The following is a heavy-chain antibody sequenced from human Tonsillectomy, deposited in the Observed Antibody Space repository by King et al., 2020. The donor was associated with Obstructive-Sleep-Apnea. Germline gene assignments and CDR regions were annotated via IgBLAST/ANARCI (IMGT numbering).Heavy chain of an antibody. CDR1: GGSISSGGYY. V-gene: IGHV4-31*03. J-gene: IGHJ4*02. CDR3: ARKGASVSIDY. Sequence: LQLQESGPGLVKPSQTLSLTCTVSGGSISSGGYYWSWIRQHPGKGLEWIGYIYYSGSTYYNPSLQSRVTISVDTSKNQFSLKLSSVTAADTAVYYCARKGASVSIDYWGQGTLVTVSS. D-gene: IGHD3-16*01. CDR2: IYYSGST.